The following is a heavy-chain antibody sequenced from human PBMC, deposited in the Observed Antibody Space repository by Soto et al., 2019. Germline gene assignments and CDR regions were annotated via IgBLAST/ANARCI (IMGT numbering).Heavy chain of an antibody. CDR1: DGSVTGYC. Sequence: SETLSLTCSVSDGSVTGYCWSWIRQPPGKGLEWIGCIDYNGRAHYDPSLTSRVTMSLDTSNNHFSLKLSSVTTTDTAVYYCARGPDHSKVGYWGQGTLVTVSS. CDR3: ARGPDHSKVGY. V-gene: IGHV4-59*02. J-gene: IGHJ4*02. D-gene: IGHD4-4*01. CDR2: IDYNGRA.